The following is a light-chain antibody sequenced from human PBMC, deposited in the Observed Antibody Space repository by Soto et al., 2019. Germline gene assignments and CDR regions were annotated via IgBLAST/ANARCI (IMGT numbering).Light chain of an antibody. CDR1: QSIGSR. CDR2: DAS. V-gene: IGKV1-5*01. CDR3: QQYNSYSPLS. J-gene: IGKJ4*01. Sequence: DIQLTQSPFTLSASVGDRVTITCRASQSIGSRLAWYQQRPGKAPKLLIYDASRLEGGVPSRFSGSGSGTAFILIIDSLQPDDFASYYCQQYNSYSPLSFGGGTKVDIK.